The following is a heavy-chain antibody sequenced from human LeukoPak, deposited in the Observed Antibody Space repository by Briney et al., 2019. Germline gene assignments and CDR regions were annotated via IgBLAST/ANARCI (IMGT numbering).Heavy chain of an antibody. V-gene: IGHV3-43*02. CDR1: GFTFDDYA. CDR3: AKDMGYSYGYSFELSGMDV. CDR2: ITGDGVST. D-gene: IGHD5-18*01. Sequence: KTGGSPRLSCAASGFTFDDYAMHWVRQAPGKGLEWVSVITGDGVSTSYADSVKGRFTISRGSSTNSLYLQMNTLRTEDTGVYYCAKDMGYSYGYSFELSGMDVWGQGTTVTVSS. J-gene: IGHJ6*02.